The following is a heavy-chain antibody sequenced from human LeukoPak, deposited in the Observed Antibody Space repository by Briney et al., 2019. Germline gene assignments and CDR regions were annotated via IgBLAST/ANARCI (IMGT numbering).Heavy chain of an antibody. Sequence: KPSETLSLTCAIYGVSFSGYYWSWIRQPPGTGLEWIGQINHSGSTNYNPSLKSRVTISVDTSKNQFSLKLTSVTAADTAVYYCARALGYFRDYWGQGTLVTVSS. CDR3: ARALGYFRDY. CDR2: INHSGST. J-gene: IGHJ4*02. CDR1: GVSFSGYY. D-gene: IGHD3-16*01. V-gene: IGHV4-34*01.